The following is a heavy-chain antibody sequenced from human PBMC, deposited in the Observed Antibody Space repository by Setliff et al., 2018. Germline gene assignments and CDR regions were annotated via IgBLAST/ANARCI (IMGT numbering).Heavy chain of an antibody. Sequence: PGASLKISCQGSGNNFTRSWMAWVRQKPGKGLEWMGIVYPGDSDTRYNPSFQGQVTMSADKSIRAVYLQWSSLKASDTAMYYCARPIGGNYYGAFENWGQGTMVTVSS. D-gene: IGHD3-10*01. CDR2: VYPGDSDT. V-gene: IGHV5-51*01. CDR1: GNNFTRSW. CDR3: ARPIGGNYYGAFEN. J-gene: IGHJ3*02.